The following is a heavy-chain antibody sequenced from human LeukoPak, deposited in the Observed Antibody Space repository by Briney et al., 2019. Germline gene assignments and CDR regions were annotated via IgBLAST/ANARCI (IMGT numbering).Heavy chain of an antibody. CDR1: GFTFSSYG. J-gene: IGHJ4*02. V-gene: IGHV3-33*01. D-gene: IGHD5-12*01. CDR2: IWYDGSNK. CDR3: ARDQYSGYDSLLDY. Sequence: GGSLRLSCAASGFTFSSYGMHWVRQAPGKGLEWVAVIWYDGSNKYYADSVKGRFTISRDNSKNTLYLQMNSLRAEDTAVYYCARDQYSGYDSLLDYWGQGTLVTVSS.